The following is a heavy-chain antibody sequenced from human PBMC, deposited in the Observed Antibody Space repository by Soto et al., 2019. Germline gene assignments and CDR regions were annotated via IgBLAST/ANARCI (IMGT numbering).Heavy chain of an antibody. D-gene: IGHD6-19*01. CDR1: GGSMNSYY. CDR2: IYSSGST. Sequence: QLQVQVSGPGQVQPSETLSLTCSVSGGSMNSYYWTWIRQPAGRGLEWMGRIYSSGSTNYSPSLKSRLTMSVDMSQNQCSLKLTSVTAADTAVYYCVRVASGWYGDALDVWGQGILVRVSS. J-gene: IGHJ3*01. V-gene: IGHV4-4*07. CDR3: VRVASGWYGDALDV.